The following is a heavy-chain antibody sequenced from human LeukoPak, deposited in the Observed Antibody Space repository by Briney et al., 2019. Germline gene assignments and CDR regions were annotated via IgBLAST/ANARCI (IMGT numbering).Heavy chain of an antibody. V-gene: IGHV4-59*01. CDR2: IYYSGST. CDR1: GGSISSYY. D-gene: IGHD3-3*01. CDR3: ARGTSYYDFWSGYYNPPDAFDI. J-gene: IGHJ3*02. Sequence: SETLSLTCTVSGGSISSYYWSWIRQPPGKGLEWIGYIYYSGSTNYNPSLKSRVTISVDTSKNQFSLKLSSVTAADTAVYYCARGTSYYDFWSGYYNPPDAFDIWGQGTMVTVSS.